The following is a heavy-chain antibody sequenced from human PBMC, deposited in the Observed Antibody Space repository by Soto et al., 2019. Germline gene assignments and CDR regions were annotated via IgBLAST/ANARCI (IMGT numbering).Heavy chain of an antibody. V-gene: IGHV4-30-4*01. CDR2: IHYSGTT. CDR3: TTGGDASKTVY. Sequence: QVQLQESGPGLVEPSQTLSLTCTVSGVSISSPHHNWRWIRQYPGKGREWIGFIHYSGTTYYNPSMKSRVAISVDTSRNDFSLRLSSVTAADTAVYYCTTGGDASKTVYWGQGTLVTVSS. J-gene: IGHJ4*02. D-gene: IGHD1-1*01. CDR1: GVSISSPHHN.